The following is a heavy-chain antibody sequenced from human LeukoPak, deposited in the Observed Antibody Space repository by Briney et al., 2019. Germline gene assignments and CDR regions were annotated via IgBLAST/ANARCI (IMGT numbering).Heavy chain of an antibody. CDR1: GFTFSSYE. V-gene: IGHV3-48*03. CDR3: ARGPMLLGAYYDSSGYYTG. Sequence: PGGSLRLSCAASGFTFSSYEMNWVRQAPGKGLEWVSYISSSGSTIYYADSVKGRFTISRDNAKNSLYLQMNSLRSEDTAVYYCARGPMLLGAYYDSSGYYTGWGQGTLVTVSS. J-gene: IGHJ4*02. CDR2: ISSSGSTI. D-gene: IGHD3-22*01.